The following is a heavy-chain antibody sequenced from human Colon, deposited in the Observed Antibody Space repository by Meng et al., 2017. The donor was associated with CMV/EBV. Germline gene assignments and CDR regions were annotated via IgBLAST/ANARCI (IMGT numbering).Heavy chain of an antibody. CDR1: GGSISSYY. J-gene: IGHJ4*02. V-gene: IGHV4-59*01. CDR3: ARVDYSGNYDY. CDR2: IYYSGST. Sequence: SETLSLTCSVSGGSISSYYWSWIRQPPGKGLEWIGYIYYSGSTNYSPSLKSRVTISIDTSKNHFSLNLTSVTAADTAVYYCARVDYSGNYDYWGQGTLVTVS. D-gene: IGHD4/OR15-4a*01.